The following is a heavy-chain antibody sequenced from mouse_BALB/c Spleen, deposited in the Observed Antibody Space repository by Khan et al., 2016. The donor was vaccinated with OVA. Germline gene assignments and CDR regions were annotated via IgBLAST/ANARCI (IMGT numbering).Heavy chain of an antibody. CDR3: ARRRIYDGYYGGAMDY. V-gene: IGHV5-17*02. D-gene: IGHD2-3*01. CDR1: GCTFSGFG. Sequence: EVELVESGGGLVQPGGSRKLSCAASGCTFSGFGMHWVRQAPEKGLEWVAYISSGSSTIYYADTVKGRFTISRDNPKNTLFLQMTSLRSEDTAMYYCARRRIYDGYYGGAMDYWGQGTSVTVSS. CDR2: ISSGSSTI. J-gene: IGHJ4*01.